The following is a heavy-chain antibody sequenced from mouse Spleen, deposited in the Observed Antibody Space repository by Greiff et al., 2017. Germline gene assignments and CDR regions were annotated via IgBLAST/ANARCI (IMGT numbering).Heavy chain of an antibody. CDR3: ARDPYGRFDD. D-gene: IGHD2-10*02. Sequence: VQLKESGAELVTPGASVKLSCTASGFNITDYYMHWVKQRPEQGLEWIGRIDPEDGETKYAPKFQGKATITADTSSNTAYLQLSSLTSEDTAVYYGARDPYGRFDDWGQGTTLTVAS. J-gene: IGHJ2*01. CDR2: IDPEDGET. V-gene: IGHV14-2*01. CDR1: GFNITDYY.